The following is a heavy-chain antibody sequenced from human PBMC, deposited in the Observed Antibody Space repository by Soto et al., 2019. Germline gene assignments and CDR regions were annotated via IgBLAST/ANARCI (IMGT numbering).Heavy chain of an antibody. CDR2: ISGSSGYT. Sequence: GGSLRLSCAASGFSFSDYYMSWFRQAPGKGLEWVSYISGSSGYTNYADSVKGRFTISRDNAKNSLYLQMNSLRVEDTAVYFCERVAYWGPGNQVTVSS. V-gene: IGHV3-11*06. CDR3: ERVAY. J-gene: IGHJ4*02. CDR1: GFSFSDYY.